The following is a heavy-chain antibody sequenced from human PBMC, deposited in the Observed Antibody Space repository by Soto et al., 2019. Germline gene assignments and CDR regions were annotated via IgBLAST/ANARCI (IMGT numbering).Heavy chain of an antibody. CDR1: GFTFSDYY. J-gene: IGHJ6*02. D-gene: IGHD3-10*01. Sequence: GGSLRLSCAASGFTFSDYYMSWIRQAPGKGLEWVSYISSSGSTIYYADSVKGRFTISRDNAKNSLYLQMNSLRAEDTAVYYGARDASVTMVRGVKTRCYYGMDVWGQGTTVTVSS. CDR3: ARDASVTMVRGVKTRCYYGMDV. CDR2: ISSSGSTI. V-gene: IGHV3-11*01.